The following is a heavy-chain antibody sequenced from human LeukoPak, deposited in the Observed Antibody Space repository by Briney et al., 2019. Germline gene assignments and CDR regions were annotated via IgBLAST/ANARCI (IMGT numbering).Heavy chain of an antibody. D-gene: IGHD4-23*01. CDR3: ARGTVVKGSGFDY. Sequence: PSETLSLTCAVSGGSISSGGYSWSWIRQPPGKGLEWIGYIYHSGSTYYNPSLKSRVTISVDRSKNQFSLKLNSVTAADAAVYYCARGTVVKGSGFDYWGQGTLVTVSS. CDR1: GGSISSGGYS. CDR2: IYHSGST. J-gene: IGHJ4*02. V-gene: IGHV4-30-2*01.